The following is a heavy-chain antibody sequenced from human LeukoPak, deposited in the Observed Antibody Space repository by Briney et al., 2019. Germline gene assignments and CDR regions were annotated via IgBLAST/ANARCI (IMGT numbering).Heavy chain of an antibody. CDR1: GYTFISYY. CDR2: INPSGGST. CDR3: ARDSGTVSDAFDV. Sequence: ASVKVSCKASGYTFISYYIHWVRQAPGQGLEWMGIINPSGGSTRYAQKFQGRVTMTRDTSTGTIYMELSSLRSEDTAVYFCARDSGTVSDAFDVWGQGTMVTVSS. V-gene: IGHV1-46*01. J-gene: IGHJ3*01. D-gene: IGHD4-11*01.